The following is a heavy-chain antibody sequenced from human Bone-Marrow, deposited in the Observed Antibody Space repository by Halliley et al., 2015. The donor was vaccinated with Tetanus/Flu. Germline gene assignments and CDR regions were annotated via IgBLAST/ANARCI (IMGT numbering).Heavy chain of an antibody. J-gene: IGHJ4*02. D-gene: IGHD3-22*01. CDR1: GFAFGDFY. V-gene: IGHV3-11*01. CDR3: ARDGYSYANDY. Sequence: SLRLSCVASGFAFGDFYMTWIRQAPGKGLEWISYISSSGSYIYYADSVKGRFTIARDNANNSLYLQMNSLRVEDSGVYFCARDGYSYANDYWGQGTLVTVSS. CDR2: ISSSGSYI.